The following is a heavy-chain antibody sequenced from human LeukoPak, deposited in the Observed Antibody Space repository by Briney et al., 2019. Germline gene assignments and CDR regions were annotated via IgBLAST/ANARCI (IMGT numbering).Heavy chain of an antibody. J-gene: IGHJ4*02. CDR3: ARGSYYDSSGYYSGFDY. D-gene: IGHD3-22*01. V-gene: IGHV1-69*13. CDR1: GGTFSSYA. Sequence: SVKVSCKASGGTFSSYAISWVRQAPGQGLEWMGGIIPIFGTANYAQKFQGRVTITADESTSTAYMELSSLRSEDTAVYYCARGSYYDSSGYYSGFDYWGQGTLVTVSS. CDR2: IIPIFGTA.